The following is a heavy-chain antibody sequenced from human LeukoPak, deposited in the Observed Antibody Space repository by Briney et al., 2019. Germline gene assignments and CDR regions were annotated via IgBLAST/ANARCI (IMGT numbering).Heavy chain of an antibody. CDR1: XFTFSSYW. CDR2: INHNGNVN. V-gene: IGHV3-7*03. Sequence: RLSCAXXXFTFSSYWMNWARQAPGKGLEWVASINHNGNVNYYVDSVKGRFTISRDNAKNSLYLQMSNLRAEDTAVYFCARGGGLDVWGQGATVTVSS. D-gene: IGHD3-16*01. CDR3: ARGGGLDV. J-gene: IGHJ6*02.